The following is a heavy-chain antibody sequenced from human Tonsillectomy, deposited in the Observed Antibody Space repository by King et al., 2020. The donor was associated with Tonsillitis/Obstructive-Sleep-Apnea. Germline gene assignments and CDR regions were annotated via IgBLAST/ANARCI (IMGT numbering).Heavy chain of an antibody. CDR2: ISYDGSNK. CDR3: ARTNQGWELFYH. CDR1: GFKFSSYA. Sequence: VQLVESGGGVVQPGRSLRLSCAASGFKFSSYAMHWVRQAPGKGLEWVAFISYDGSNKYYADSVKGRFTISRDNSKNTLFLQMNSLRVEDTAVYYCARTNQGWELFYHWGQGNLVTV. J-gene: IGHJ4*02. D-gene: IGHD1-7*01. V-gene: IGHV3-30*04.